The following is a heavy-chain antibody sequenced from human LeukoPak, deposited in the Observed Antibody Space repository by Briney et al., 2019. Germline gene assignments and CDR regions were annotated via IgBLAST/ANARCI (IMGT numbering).Heavy chain of an antibody. CDR2: ISHDGNVE. Sequence: PGGSLRLSCEVSGFTINNRGMHCVRQAPGKGLEGVAMISHDGNVEFYLDSVKGRFTISRDNSKNTLYLQMNSLTTDDTAIYYCAKDWGVSGWYNWFDSWGQGTQVTVSS. J-gene: IGHJ5*01. CDR3: AKDWGVSGWYNWFDS. V-gene: IGHV3-30*18. CDR1: GFTINNRG. D-gene: IGHD6-19*01.